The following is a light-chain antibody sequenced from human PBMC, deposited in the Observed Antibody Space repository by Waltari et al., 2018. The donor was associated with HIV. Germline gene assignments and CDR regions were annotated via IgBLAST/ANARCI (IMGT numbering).Light chain of an antibody. Sequence: QSVLTQPPSASGTPGQRVTISCSGSSSNIGSDAVKWYQQLPGTAPKALLYSNDQRLSGVPDRVAGSKAGTSASLAINGLQSEEEADYYCVVWDARLNGLVFGGGTKLTVL. V-gene: IGLV1-44*01. J-gene: IGLJ2*01. CDR1: SSNIGSDA. CDR2: SND. CDR3: VVWDARLNGLV.